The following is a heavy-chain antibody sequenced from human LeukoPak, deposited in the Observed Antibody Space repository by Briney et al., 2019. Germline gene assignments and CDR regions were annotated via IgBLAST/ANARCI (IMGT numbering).Heavy chain of an antibody. V-gene: IGHV3-48*01. CDR1: GFTFSSYS. CDR3: ARDMIMWGITLAGSFDH. J-gene: IGHJ4*02. D-gene: IGHD6-19*01. CDR2: IRSSSSTI. Sequence: PGGSLRLSCAASGFTFSSYSMNWVRQAPGKGLEWVSYIRSSSSTIYYADSVKGRFTISRDNAKNSLYLQMNSLRAEDTAIYYCARDMIMWGITLAGSFDHWGQGTLVTASS.